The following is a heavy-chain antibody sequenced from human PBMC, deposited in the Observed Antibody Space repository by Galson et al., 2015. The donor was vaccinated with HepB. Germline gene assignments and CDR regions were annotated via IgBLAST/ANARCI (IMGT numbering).Heavy chain of an antibody. J-gene: IGHJ2*01. CDR2: ISYDGSNK. CDR3: VLDYYDSSPQGLIDL. CDR1: GFTFSSYG. D-gene: IGHD3-22*01. V-gene: IGHV3-30*03. Sequence: SLRLSCAASGFTFSSYGMHWVRQAPGKGLEWVAVISYDGSNKYYADSVKGRFTISRDNSKNTLYLQTNSLRAEDTAVYYCVLDYYDSSPQGLIDLWGRGTLVTVSS.